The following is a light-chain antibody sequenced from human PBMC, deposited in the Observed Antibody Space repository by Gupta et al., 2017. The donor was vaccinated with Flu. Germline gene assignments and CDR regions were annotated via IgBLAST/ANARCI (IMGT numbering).Light chain of an antibody. J-gene: IGLJ1*01. CDR3: QAWDSNTLHYV. CDR1: KLGDKY. Sequence: GQTANITCSGDKLGDKYACWYQQKPGQSPVLVIYQDTMRPSGIPERFSGSNSGNTATLTISGTQTMDEADYYCQAWDSNTLHYVFGTGTKVTIL. V-gene: IGLV3-1*01. CDR2: QDT.